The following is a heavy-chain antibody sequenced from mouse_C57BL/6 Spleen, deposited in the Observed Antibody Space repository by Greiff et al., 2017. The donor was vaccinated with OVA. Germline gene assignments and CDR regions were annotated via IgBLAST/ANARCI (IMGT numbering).Heavy chain of an antibody. V-gene: IGHV3-8*01. Sequence: EVKLVESGPGLAKPSQTLSLTCSVTGYSITSDYWNWIRKFPGNKLEYMGYISYSGSTYYNPSLKSRISITRDTSKNQYYLQLNSVTTEDTATYYCARRSYYRSNIWYFDVWGTGTTVTVSS. D-gene: IGHD1-1*01. CDR1: GYSITSDY. CDR2: ISYSGST. J-gene: IGHJ1*03. CDR3: ARRSYYRSNIWYFDV.